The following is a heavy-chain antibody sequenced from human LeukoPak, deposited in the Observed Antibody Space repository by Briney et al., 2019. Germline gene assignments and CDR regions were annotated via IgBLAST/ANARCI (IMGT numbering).Heavy chain of an antibody. CDR3: ARRHSSSCLDY. Sequence: PSETLSLTCTVSGGSISSSSYYWGWIRQPPGKGLEWIGSIYYSGSTYYNPSLKSRVTISVDTSKNQFPLKLSSVTAADTAVYYCARRHSSSCLDYWGQGTLVTVSS. CDR2: IYYSGST. V-gene: IGHV4-39*01. CDR1: GGSISSSSYY. J-gene: IGHJ4*02. D-gene: IGHD6-13*01.